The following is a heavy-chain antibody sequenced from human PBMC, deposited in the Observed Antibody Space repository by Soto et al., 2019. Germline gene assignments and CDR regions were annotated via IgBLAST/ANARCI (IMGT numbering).Heavy chain of an antibody. V-gene: IGHV3-73*01. CDR3: SRPGYSNYDSGY. Sequence: QPGGSLRLSCAPAGFTLSGSVLYWVRQPSGKGLEWVGRIRRRSNGYATAYAESVRGRFTISRDYSKNTAYLQMNSLKTEDTAVYYCSRPGYSNYDSGYRGQVTLGTVSS. CDR1: GFTLSGSV. J-gene: IGHJ4*02. D-gene: IGHD5-12*01. CDR2: IRRRSNGYAT.